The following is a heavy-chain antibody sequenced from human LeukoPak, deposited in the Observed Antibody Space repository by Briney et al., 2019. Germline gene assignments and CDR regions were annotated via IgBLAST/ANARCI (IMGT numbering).Heavy chain of an antibody. Sequence: GGSLRLSCAASGFTFSDHYMDWIRQGPGKGLEWVARIRNKANSYTTEYAASVEGRFTISRDDSKNSLYLQMNSLKTEDTAVYYCAGSYHYYMDVWGKGTTVTVSS. CDR2: IRNKANSYTT. CDR1: GFTFSDHY. CDR3: AGSYHYYMDV. J-gene: IGHJ6*03. V-gene: IGHV3-72*01.